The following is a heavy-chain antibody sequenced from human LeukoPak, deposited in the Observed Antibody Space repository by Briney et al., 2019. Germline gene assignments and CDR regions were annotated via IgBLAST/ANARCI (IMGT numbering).Heavy chain of an antibody. J-gene: IGHJ4*02. Sequence: SQTLSLTCTVSGGSISSGGYYWSWIRQHPGKGLEWIGYIYYSGSTYYNPSLKSRVTISVDTSKNQFSLKLSSVTAADTAVYYCARISTETTVTAFDHWGQGTLVTVSS. CDR3: ARISTETTVTAFDH. D-gene: IGHD4-17*01. CDR1: GGSISSGGYY. V-gene: IGHV4-31*03. CDR2: IYYSGST.